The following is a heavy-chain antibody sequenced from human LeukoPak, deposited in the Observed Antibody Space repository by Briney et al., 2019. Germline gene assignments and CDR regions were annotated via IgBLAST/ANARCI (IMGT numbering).Heavy chain of an antibody. CDR3: ARDLIEDGMDV. CDR2: INAGNGNT. J-gene: IGHJ6*02. Sequence: ASVKVSCKGSGYTFTSDAMHWVRQAPGQRLEWMGWINAGNGNTKYSQKFQGRVTITRDTSASTAYMELSSLRSEDTAVYYCARDLIEDGMDVWGQGTTVTVSS. CDR1: GYTFTSDA. V-gene: IGHV1-3*01. D-gene: IGHD2/OR15-2a*01.